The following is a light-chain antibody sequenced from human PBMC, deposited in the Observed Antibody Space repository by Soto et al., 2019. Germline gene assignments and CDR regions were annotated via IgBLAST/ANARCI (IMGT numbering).Light chain of an antibody. CDR3: QHHNSYPLT. V-gene: IGKV1-9*01. J-gene: IGKJ3*01. Sequence: IQLTQSPSSLSASVGDRVTITCRASQAITSYLAWYQQKPGTAAKLLIYAASTLQSGVPSRFSGSGSGTDFTLTISSLQPEDFATYYCQHHNSYPLTFGPGTKVDIK. CDR2: AAS. CDR1: QAITSY.